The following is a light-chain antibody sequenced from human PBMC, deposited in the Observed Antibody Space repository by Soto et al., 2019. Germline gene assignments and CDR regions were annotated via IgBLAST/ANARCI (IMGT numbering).Light chain of an antibody. CDR3: AVWDASLSGRV. J-gene: IGLJ1*01. V-gene: IGLV1-47*01. Sequence: QSVLNQPPSASGTPWQRVTISCSGSSSNIGGYDVHWYQHLPGTAPKVLIYRNDQRPSGVPDRFSGSKSGTSASLAISGLRSEDEADYYCAVWDASLSGRVFGTGTKVTVL. CDR1: SSNIGGYD. CDR2: RND.